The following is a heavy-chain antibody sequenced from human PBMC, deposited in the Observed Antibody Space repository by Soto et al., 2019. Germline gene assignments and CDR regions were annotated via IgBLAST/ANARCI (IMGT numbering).Heavy chain of an antibody. CDR3: MKEQLAPGFDF. J-gene: IGHJ4*02. V-gene: IGHV3-23*01. CDR2: ISGSGGST. Sequence: RGSLRLSCAASAFTYSSYAMTCVRQAPGKGLEWVSAISGSGGSTYYADSVKGRFTISRDNSKNTLYLQMNSLRAEDTAVYYCMKEQLAPGFDFWGQGTLVTVS. D-gene: IGHD6-6*01. CDR1: AFTYSSYA.